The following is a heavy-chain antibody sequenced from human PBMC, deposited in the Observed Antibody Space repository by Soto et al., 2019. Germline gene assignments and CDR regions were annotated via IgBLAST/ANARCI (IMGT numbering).Heavy chain of an antibody. CDR1: GGSVSSGPYY. J-gene: IGHJ4*02. Sequence: SETLSLTCTVSGGSVSSGPYYWSWIRQPPGKGLEWIGYIYNGGSTNYNPSLKSRVTISVDTSKNQFSLKLSSVTAADTAVYYCARVTWSGYDPIDYWGQGTLVTVS. V-gene: IGHV4-61*01. CDR3: ARVTWSGYDPIDY. D-gene: IGHD5-12*01. CDR2: IYNGGST.